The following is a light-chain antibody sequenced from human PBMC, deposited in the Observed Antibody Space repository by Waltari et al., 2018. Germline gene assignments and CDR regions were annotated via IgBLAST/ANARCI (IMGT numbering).Light chain of an antibody. CDR3: SSQSSNDVVL. CDR1: SNDVGGYNS. J-gene: IGLJ2*01. Sequence: QSALTQPASVSGSPGQSVTIFCAGTSNDVGGYNSVSWYQEHPGQAPRVLIYDVSDRPSGVSDRFSCSKSGNTASLTISGLQAEDEADYYCSSQSSNDVVLFGGGTKLTVL. V-gene: IGLV2-14*01. CDR2: DVS.